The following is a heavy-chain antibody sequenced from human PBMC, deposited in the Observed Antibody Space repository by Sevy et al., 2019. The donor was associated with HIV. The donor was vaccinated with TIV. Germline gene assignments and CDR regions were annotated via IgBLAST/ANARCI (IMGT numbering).Heavy chain of an antibody. CDR2: ISSRSSEI. V-gene: IGHV3-11*05. J-gene: IGHJ6*02. D-gene: IGHD6-13*01. CDR1: GFIFRDRY. Sequence: GGSLRLSCVASGFIFRDRYMSWIRQAPGKGLEWVSFISSRSSEINYADSVKGRFIVSRDNAKNSLYLQMNSLRAEDTAVYYCAGDFMPVASAGTGALGVWGQGTAVTVSS. CDR3: AGDFMPVASAGTGALGV.